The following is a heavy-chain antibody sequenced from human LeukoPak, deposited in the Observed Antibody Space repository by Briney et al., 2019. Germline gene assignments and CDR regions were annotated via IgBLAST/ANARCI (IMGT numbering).Heavy chain of an antibody. D-gene: IGHD5-18*01. J-gene: IGHJ4*02. CDR3: AIFTGGYSYGRFDY. CDR2: IYYSGST. Sequence: SETLSLTCTVSGGSISSYYWSWIRQPPGKGLEWIGYIYYSGSTNYNPSLKSRVTISVDTSKNQFSLKLSSVTAADTAVYHCAIFTGGYSYGRFDYWGRGTLVTVSS. V-gene: IGHV4-59*01. CDR1: GGSISSYY.